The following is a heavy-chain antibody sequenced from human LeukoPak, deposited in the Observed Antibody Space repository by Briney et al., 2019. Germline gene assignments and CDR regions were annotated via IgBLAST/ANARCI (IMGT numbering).Heavy chain of an antibody. CDR2: ISGSGSST. CDR1: GFTFTNYA. D-gene: IGHD3-22*01. CDR3: AKSRGSSYSYAPFDY. Sequence: GGSLRLSCAASGFTFTNYAMSWVRQAPGKGLEWVSGISGSGSSTYNADSVKGRFTISRDNSKNTLYLQMNSLRAEDTAVYYCAKSRGSSYSYAPFDYWGQGTLVTVSS. J-gene: IGHJ4*02. V-gene: IGHV3-23*01.